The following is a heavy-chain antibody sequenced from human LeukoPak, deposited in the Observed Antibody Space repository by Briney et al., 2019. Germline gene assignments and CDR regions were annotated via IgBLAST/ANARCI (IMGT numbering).Heavy chain of an antibody. CDR2: IKQVGSEK. J-gene: IGHJ6*04. V-gene: IGHV3-7*01. CDR1: GFTFSSYW. D-gene: IGHD3-10*02. CDR3: AELGITMIGGV. Sequence: PGGSLRLSCAASGFTFSSYWMSWVRQAPGKGLEWVANIKQVGSEKYYVDSVKGRFTISRDNAKNSLYLQMNNLRVEDTAVYYCAELGITMIGGVWGKGTTVTISS.